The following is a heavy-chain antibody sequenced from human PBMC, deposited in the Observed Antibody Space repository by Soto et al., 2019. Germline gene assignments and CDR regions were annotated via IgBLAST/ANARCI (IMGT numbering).Heavy chain of an antibody. CDR3: ARSLSALFSLGDFNY. D-gene: IGHD2-21*01. CDR1: GFTFSRYA. Sequence: PGGSLRISCAASGFTFSRYALNWVRQAPGKGLEWVAEISGSGTSTYYAPSVKGRFIISSDSSKNTFYLRMNSLRAEDTAMYYCARSLSALFSLGDFNYWGQGALVTVSS. CDR2: ISGSGTST. V-gene: IGHV3-23*01. J-gene: IGHJ4*02.